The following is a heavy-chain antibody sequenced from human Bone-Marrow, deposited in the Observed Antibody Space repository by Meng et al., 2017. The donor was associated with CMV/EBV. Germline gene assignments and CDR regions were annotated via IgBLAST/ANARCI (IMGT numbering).Heavy chain of an antibody. D-gene: IGHD2-2*01. J-gene: IGHJ5*02. V-gene: IGHV1-69*10. CDR3: ARGRPVSTSCWSCHWFDP. CDR1: GGTFSSYA. CDR2: IIPILGIA. Sequence: SVKVSCKASGGTFSSYAISWVRQAPGQGLEWMGGIIPILGIANYAQKFQGRVTITADKSTSTAYMELSSLRSEDTAVYYCARGRPVSTSCWSCHWFDPWGHGTRVTVSS.